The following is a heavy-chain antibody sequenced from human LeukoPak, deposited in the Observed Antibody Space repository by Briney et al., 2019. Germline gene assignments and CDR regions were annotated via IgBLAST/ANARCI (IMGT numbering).Heavy chain of an antibody. V-gene: IGHV3-7*01. D-gene: IGHD1-1*01. CDR2: IKQDGSEK. CDR3: ARLGLEVGGPNWFDP. Sequence: GGSLRLSCAASGFTFSTYWMHWVRQAPGKGLEWVANIKQDGSEKYYVDSVKGRFTISRDNAKNSLYLQMNSLRVEDTAVYYCARLGLEVGGPNWFDPWGQGTLVTVPS. CDR1: GFTFSTYW. J-gene: IGHJ5*02.